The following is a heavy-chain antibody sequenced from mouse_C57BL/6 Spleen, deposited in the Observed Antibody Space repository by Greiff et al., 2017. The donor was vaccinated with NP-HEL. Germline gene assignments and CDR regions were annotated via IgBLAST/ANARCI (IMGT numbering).Heavy chain of an antibody. Sequence: QVQLKESGAELARPGASVKLSCKASGYTFTSYGISWVKQRTGQGLEWIGEIYPRSGNTYYIEKFKGKATLTADKSSSAAYMELRSLTSEDSAVYFCARSGLGRFADWGQGTLVTVAA. CDR3: ARSGLGRFAD. V-gene: IGHV1-81*01. CDR2: IYPRSGNT. D-gene: IGHD4-1*01. J-gene: IGHJ3*01. CDR1: GYTFTSYG.